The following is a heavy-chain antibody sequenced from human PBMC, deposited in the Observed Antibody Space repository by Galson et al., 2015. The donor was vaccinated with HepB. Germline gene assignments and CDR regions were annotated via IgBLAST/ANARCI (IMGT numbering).Heavy chain of an antibody. CDR2: ISAYNGNT. CDR3: ARDLGAVAGLGYYYGMDV. Sequence: SVKVSCKASGYTFTSYGISWVRQAPGQGLEWMGWISAYNGNTNYAQKLQGRVTMTSDTSTSTAYMELRSLRSDDTAVYYCARDLGAVAGLGYYYGMDVWGQGTTVTVSS. J-gene: IGHJ6*02. D-gene: IGHD6-19*01. CDR1: GYTFTSYG. V-gene: IGHV1-18*04.